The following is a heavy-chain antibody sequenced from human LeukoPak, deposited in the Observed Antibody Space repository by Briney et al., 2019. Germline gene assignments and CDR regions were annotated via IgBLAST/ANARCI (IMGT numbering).Heavy chain of an antibody. D-gene: IGHD1-26*01. CDR3: ARDSGSCRGCAFDI. CDR2: TNTDGSEK. CDR1: GFTFSSYS. Sequence: GGSLRLSCAASGFTFSSYSMNWVRQAPGKGLEWVANTNTDGSEKYYVDSVKGRVTISRDNAMNFLYLQLNSLRVDDTAVYYCARDSGSCRGCAFDIWGQGTVVTVSS. J-gene: IGHJ3*02. V-gene: IGHV3-7*01.